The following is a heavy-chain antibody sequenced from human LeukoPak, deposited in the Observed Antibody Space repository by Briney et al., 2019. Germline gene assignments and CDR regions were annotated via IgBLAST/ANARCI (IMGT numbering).Heavy chain of an antibody. V-gene: IGHV3-23*01. J-gene: IGHJ6*03. D-gene: IGHD2-15*01. CDR2: ISGSGGST. CDR1: GFTFSSYA. CDR3: ATNPIDTPSPGSYYYYMDV. Sequence: GGSLRLSCAASGFTFSSYAMSWVHQAPGKGLEWVSAISGSGGSTYYADSVKGRFTISRDNSKNTLYLQMNSLRAEDTAVYYCATNPIDTPSPGSYYYYMDVWGKGTTVTVSS.